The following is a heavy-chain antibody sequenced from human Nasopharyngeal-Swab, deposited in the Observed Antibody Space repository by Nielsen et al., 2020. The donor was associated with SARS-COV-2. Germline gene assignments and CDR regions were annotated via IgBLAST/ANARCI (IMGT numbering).Heavy chain of an antibody. V-gene: IGHV4-39*07. D-gene: IGHD3-22*01. CDR3: ALDYYDSSGYSRPNDY. CDR2: IYYSGST. J-gene: IGHJ4*02. Sequence: WLRQPPGEGLEWIGSIYYSGSTYYNPSLKSRVTISVDTSKNQFSLKLSSVTAADTAVYYCALDYYDSSGYSRPNDYWGQGTLVTVSS.